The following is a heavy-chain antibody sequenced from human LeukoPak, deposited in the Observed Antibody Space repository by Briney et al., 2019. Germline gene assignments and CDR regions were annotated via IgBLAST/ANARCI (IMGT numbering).Heavy chain of an antibody. D-gene: IGHD6-19*01. Sequence: QPGGSLRLSCAASGFAFSSRAMGWVRQAPGKGLEWVSVISDSGSITYYADSVKGRFTISRDNSKNTLFLQMNSLRAEDTAVYYCAKDARRTSGWYFFDYWGQGTLVTVSS. CDR3: AKDARRTSGWYFFDY. J-gene: IGHJ4*02. CDR1: GFAFSSRA. CDR2: ISDSGSIT. V-gene: IGHV3-23*01.